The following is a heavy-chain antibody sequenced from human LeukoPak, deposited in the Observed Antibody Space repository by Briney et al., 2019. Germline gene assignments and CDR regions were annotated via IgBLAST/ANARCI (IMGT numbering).Heavy chain of an antibody. CDR3: ARDRGGSYYPYLDAFDI. J-gene: IGHJ3*02. CDR1: GGTFSSYA. CDR2: IIPIFGTA. D-gene: IGHD1-26*01. Sequence: ASVKVSCKASGGTFSSYAIGWVRQAPGQGLEWMGGIIPIFGTANYAQKFQGRVTITADESTSTAYMELSSLRSEDTAVYYCARDRGGSYYPYLDAFDIWGQGTMVTVSS. V-gene: IGHV1-69*13.